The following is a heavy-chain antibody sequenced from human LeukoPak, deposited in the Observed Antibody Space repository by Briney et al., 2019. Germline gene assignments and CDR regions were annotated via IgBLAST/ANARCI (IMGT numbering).Heavy chain of an antibody. Sequence: PGGSLRLSCAASGFTFSSYAMSWVRQAPGKGLEWVSSISGSGDNTYYADYVDGRFVVSRDNIKNTLYLQMNSLSAENTALYYWARGRGGDYVPSRFDYWGQGTRDTVSS. CDR2: ISGSGDNT. D-gene: IGHD4-17*01. CDR3: ARGRGGDYVPSRFDY. CDR1: GFTFSSYA. V-gene: IGHV3-23*01. J-gene: IGHJ4*02.